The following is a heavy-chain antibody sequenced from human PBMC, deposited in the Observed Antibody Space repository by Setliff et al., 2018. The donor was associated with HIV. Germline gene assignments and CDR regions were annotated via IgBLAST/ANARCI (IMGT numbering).Heavy chain of an antibody. CDR3: ATGYYYDSKRAFDF. D-gene: IGHD3-22*01. CDR1: EFTFSSYG. Sequence: GGSLRLSCAASEFTFSSYGMHWVRQAPGKGLEWVALIWYDGTNKYYADSVKGRFTISRDSSKNTLYLQMNSLRAEDTAVYHCATGYYYDSKRAFDFWGQGTMVTVSS. V-gene: IGHV3-33*01. J-gene: IGHJ3*01. CDR2: IWYDGTNK.